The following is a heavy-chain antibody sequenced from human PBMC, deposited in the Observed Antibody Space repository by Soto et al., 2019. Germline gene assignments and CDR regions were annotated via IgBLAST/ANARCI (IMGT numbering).Heavy chain of an antibody. D-gene: IGHD6-6*01. V-gene: IGHV4-34*01. Sequence: SETLSLTCAFYGLSFSGYYWSWIRQPPGKGLEWIGEINHSGSTYYNPSLKSRVTISVDTSKNQFSLKLSSVTAADTAVYYCARGSQQLVFSWGQGTLVTVSS. CDR2: INHSGST. J-gene: IGHJ5*02. CDR1: GLSFSGYY. CDR3: ARGSQQLVFS.